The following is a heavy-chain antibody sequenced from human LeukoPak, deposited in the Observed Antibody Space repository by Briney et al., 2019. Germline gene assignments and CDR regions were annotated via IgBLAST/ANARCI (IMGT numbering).Heavy chain of an antibody. V-gene: IGHV3-30*03. CDR1: GFTFSSYG. CDR3: ARDGRNYYDRSGYYSALAY. D-gene: IGHD3-22*01. J-gene: IGHJ4*02. Sequence: GGSLRLSCAASGFTFSSYGMHWVRQAPGKGLEWVAVISYDGSNKYYADSVKGRFTISRDNSKNTLYLQMNSLRAEDTAVYYCARDGRNYYDRSGYYSALAYWGQGTLVTVSS. CDR2: ISYDGSNK.